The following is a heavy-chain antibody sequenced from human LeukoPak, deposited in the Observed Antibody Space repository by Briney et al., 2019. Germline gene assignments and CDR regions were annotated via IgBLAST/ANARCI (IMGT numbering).Heavy chain of an antibody. D-gene: IGHD3-22*01. Sequence: GGSLRLSCAASGFTFSSYSMNWVRQAPGKGLEWVSSISSSRSYRYYADSVKGRFTISRDNAKNSLYLQMNSLRAEDTAVYYCARGYPQPTYYYDSSGYYPDVWGQGTTVTVSS. J-gene: IGHJ6*02. CDR3: ARGYPQPTYYYDSSGYYPDV. V-gene: IGHV3-21*01. CDR1: GFTFSSYS. CDR2: ISSSRSYR.